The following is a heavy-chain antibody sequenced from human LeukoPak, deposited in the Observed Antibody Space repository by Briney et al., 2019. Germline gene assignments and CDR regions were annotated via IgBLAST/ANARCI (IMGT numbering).Heavy chain of an antibody. V-gene: IGHV4-61*02. CDR1: GPSISSGPNY. D-gene: IGHD1-14*01. CDR3: ARAGEVAGNRGYFDY. CDR2: ISNSGST. J-gene: IGHJ4*02. Sequence: SETLSLTCTVSGPSISSGPNYWSWIRQPAGKGLEYIGRISNSGSTDYSPSLKSRLTISMDTSKNHFSLKLTSVTAADTAVYYCARAGEVAGNRGYFDYWGQGALVTVSS.